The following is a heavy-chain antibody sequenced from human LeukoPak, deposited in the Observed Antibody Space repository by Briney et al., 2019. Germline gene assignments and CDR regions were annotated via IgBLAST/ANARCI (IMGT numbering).Heavy chain of an antibody. CDR1: GYTFTDYY. D-gene: IGHD5-18*01. V-gene: IGHV1-2*02. CDR2: INPNSGGT. Sequence: ASVKVSCKASGYTFTDYYMHWVRQAPGQGLEWMGWINPNSGGTNYAQKFQGRVIMTRDTSISTAYMELSRLRSDDTAVYYCAREEVSYGYSFFDYWGQGTLVTVSS. J-gene: IGHJ4*02. CDR3: AREEVSYGYSFFDY.